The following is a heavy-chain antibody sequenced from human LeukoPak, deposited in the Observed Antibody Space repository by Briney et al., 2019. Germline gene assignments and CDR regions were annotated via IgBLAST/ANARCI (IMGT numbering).Heavy chain of an antibody. CDR2: IYYSGST. V-gene: IGHV4-59*01. Sequence: KTSETLSLTCTVSGGSISSYYWSWIRQPPGKGLEWIGYIYYSGSTNYNPSLKSQVTISVDTSKNQFSLKLSSVTAADTAVYYCARAGGWMDENWFDPWGQGTLVTVSS. CDR3: ARAGGWMDENWFDP. D-gene: IGHD6-19*01. J-gene: IGHJ5*02. CDR1: GGSISSYY.